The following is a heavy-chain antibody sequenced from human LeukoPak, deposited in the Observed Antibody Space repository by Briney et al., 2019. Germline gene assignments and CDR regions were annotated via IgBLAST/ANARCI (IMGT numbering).Heavy chain of an antibody. CDR3: AREVVVTAMADY. CDR1: GGSISSGSYY. V-gene: IGHV4-31*03. Sequence: PSQTLSLTCTVSGGSISSGSYYWSWIRQHPGKGLEWIGYIYYSGSTYYNPSLKSRVTISVDTSKHQFSLKLSSVTAADTAVYYCAREVVVTAMADYWGQGTLVTVSS. D-gene: IGHD2-21*02. J-gene: IGHJ4*02. CDR2: IYYSGST.